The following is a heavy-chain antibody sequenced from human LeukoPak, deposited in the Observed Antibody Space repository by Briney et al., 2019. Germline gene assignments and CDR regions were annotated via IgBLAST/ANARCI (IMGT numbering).Heavy chain of an antibody. D-gene: IGHD4-17*01. Sequence: GGSLRLSCEASGFTLSNYAMIWVRQAPGKGLEWVSAIFATGRATQYADSVKGRFTISRDNSKSTLSLQMNSLRVEDTAVYYCAKGPDYGDYRSFDYWGQGTLVTVSS. V-gene: IGHV3-23*01. J-gene: IGHJ4*02. CDR2: IFATGRAT. CDR3: AKGPDYGDYRSFDY. CDR1: GFTLSNYA.